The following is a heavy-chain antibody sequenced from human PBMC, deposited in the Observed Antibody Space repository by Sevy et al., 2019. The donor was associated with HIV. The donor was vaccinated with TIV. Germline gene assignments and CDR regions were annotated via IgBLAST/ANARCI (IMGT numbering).Heavy chain of an antibody. D-gene: IGHD3-22*01. CDR2: ISWNSGNI. CDR3: VKDRYYDTSGYSYYYFDL. Sequence: GGSLRLSCAASVLTFDDYAMHWVRQAPGKGLEWVSGISWNSGNIAYADSVKGRFTISRDNAKNSLYLQMNSLRDEDTALYYCVKDRYYDTSGYSYYYFDLWGRGTLVTVSS. CDR1: VLTFDDYA. V-gene: IGHV3-9*01. J-gene: IGHJ2*01.